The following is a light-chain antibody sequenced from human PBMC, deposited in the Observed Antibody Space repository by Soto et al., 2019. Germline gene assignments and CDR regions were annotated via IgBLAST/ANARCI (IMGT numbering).Light chain of an antibody. Sequence: QSALTQPASVSGPPGQSITISCTGTSSDVGGYIHVSWYQQHPGKAPKLMIYEVSNRPSGVSNRFSGSKSGNTASLSISGLQAEDEAEYYCSSYTSTTVVFGGGTKLTVL. J-gene: IGLJ2*01. CDR3: SSYTSTTVV. CDR2: EVS. CDR1: SSDVGGYIH. V-gene: IGLV2-14*01.